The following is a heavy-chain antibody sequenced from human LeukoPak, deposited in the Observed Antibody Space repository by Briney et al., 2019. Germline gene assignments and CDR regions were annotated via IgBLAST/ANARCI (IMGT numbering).Heavy chain of an antibody. V-gene: IGHV3-21*01. J-gene: IGHJ3*02. CDR2: ISSSSSYI. Sequence: PGGSLRLSCAASGFTFSSYSMNWVRQAPGKGLEWVSFISSSSSYIYYADSVKGRFTISRDNAKNSLYLQMNSLRAEDTAVYYCARDHRIVTTHHDAFDIWGQGTMVTVSS. CDR3: ARDHRIVTTHHDAFDI. CDR1: GFTFSSYS. D-gene: IGHD4-11*01.